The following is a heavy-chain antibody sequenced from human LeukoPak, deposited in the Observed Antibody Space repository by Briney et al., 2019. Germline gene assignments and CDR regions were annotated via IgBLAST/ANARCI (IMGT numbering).Heavy chain of an antibody. Sequence: ASVKVSCKASGYTFTGYYMHWVRQAPGQGLEWMGWINPNSGGTNYAQKFQGWVTMTRDTSISTAYMELSRLRSDDTAMYYCARAEGFRVRGVLDYWGQGTLVTVSS. V-gene: IGHV1-2*04. CDR3: ARAEGFRVRGVLDY. CDR2: INPNSGGT. CDR1: GYTFTGYY. J-gene: IGHJ4*02. D-gene: IGHD3-10*01.